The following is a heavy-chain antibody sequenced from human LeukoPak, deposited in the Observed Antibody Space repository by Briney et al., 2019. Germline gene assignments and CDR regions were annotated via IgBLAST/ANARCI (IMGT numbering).Heavy chain of an antibody. CDR1: GGTFSNYG. CDR2: IIPFFGTT. J-gene: IGHJ4*02. D-gene: IGHD6-19*01. V-gene: IGHV1-69*06. CDR3: VRTISGGCD. Sequence: ASVKVSCTASGGTFSNYGISWVRQAPGQGLEWMGRIIPFFGTTNYAQKFQGRVTITADKSTSTAYMELSSLRSEDTAVYYCVRTISGGCDWGQGTLVTVSS.